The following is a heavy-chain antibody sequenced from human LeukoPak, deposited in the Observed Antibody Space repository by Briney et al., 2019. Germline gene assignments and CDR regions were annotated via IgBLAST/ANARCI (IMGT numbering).Heavy chain of an antibody. CDR2: ISRSTTYI. J-gene: IGHJ4*02. CDR1: GFTFSSYS. CDR3: SGDLIYASGDY. Sequence: GGSLRLSCAASGFTFSSYSMHWVRQAPGKGLEWVSSISRSTTYIYYTHSLKGRFTISRATATNSLYLQMNSLRAKDTAVYYCSGDLIYASGDYWGQGTLVTVSS. D-gene: IGHD3-10*01. V-gene: IGHV3-21*01.